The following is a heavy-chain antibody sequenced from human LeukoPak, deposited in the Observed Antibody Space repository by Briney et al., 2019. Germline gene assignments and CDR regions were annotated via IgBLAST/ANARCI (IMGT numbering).Heavy chain of an antibody. CDR1: GYTFTSYA. D-gene: IGHD6-6*01. CDR2: INAGNGNT. Sequence: ASVKVSCKASGYTFTSYAMHWVRQAPGQRLEWMGWINAGNGNTKYSQKFQGRVTITRDTSASTAYMELSSLRSEDTAVYYCARRGLTYGSSSNYGMDVWGQGTTVTVSS. CDR3: ARRGLTYGSSSNYGMDV. J-gene: IGHJ6*02. V-gene: IGHV1-3*01.